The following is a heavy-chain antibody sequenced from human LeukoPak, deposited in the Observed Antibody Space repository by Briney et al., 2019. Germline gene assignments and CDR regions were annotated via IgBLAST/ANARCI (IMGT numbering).Heavy chain of an antibody. CDR1: GFTFSSYD. J-gene: IGHJ4*02. D-gene: IGHD6-19*01. V-gene: IGHV3-21*01. CDR3: ARGSTYSSGWYTGFGY. Sequence: GGSLRLSCAASGFTFSSYDMNWVRQAPGKGLEWVSFISSSSYYIYYADSVKGRFTISRDNAKKSVYLQMNSLRAEDTAVYYCARGSTYSSGWYTGFGYWGQGTLVTGSS. CDR2: ISSSSYYI.